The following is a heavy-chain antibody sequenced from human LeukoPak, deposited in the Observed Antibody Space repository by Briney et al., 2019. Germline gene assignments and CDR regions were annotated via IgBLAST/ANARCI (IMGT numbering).Heavy chain of an antibody. CDR1: GYTFTGYY. J-gene: IGHJ4*02. D-gene: IGHD6-13*01. CDR2: INPNSGGT. CDR3: ARGPYSSSWYYFDY. V-gene: IGHV1-2*02. Sequence: ASVKVSCKASGYTFTGYYMHWVRQAPGQGLEWMGWINPNSGGTNYAQKFQGRVTMTRDTSISTACMELSRLRSDDTAVYYCARGPYSSSWYYFDYWGQGTLVTVSS.